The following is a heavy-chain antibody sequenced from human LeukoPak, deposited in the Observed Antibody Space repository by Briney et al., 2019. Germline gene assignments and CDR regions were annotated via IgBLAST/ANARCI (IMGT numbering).Heavy chain of an antibody. CDR1: GFTFSNAW. CDR2: IKSKTDGGTT. V-gene: IGHV3-15*01. D-gene: IGHD6-19*01. J-gene: IGHJ4*02. CDR3: TTDLPRARLYTGVYSSGWYVGTFGY. Sequence: GGSLRLSCAASGFTFSNAWMSWVRQAPGKGLEWVGRIKSKTDGGTTDYAAPVKGRFTISRDDSKNTLYLQMNSLKTEDTAVYYCTTDLPRARLYTGVYSSGWYVGTFGYWGQGTLVTVSS.